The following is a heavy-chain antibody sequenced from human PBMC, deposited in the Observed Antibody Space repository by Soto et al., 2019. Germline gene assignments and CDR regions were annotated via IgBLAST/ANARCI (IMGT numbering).Heavy chain of an antibody. J-gene: IGHJ4*02. Sequence: QVHLVQSGAEVKKPGASVKVSCKGSGYTFTSYGITWVRQARGQGLEWMGWISAHNGNTDYAQKLQGRVTVTRDTSTSTAYMELRSLRSDGTAVYYCARGRYGDYWGQGALVTVSS. D-gene: IGHD1-1*01. V-gene: IGHV1-18*01. CDR2: ISAHNGNT. CDR3: ARGRYGDY. CDR1: GYTFTSYG.